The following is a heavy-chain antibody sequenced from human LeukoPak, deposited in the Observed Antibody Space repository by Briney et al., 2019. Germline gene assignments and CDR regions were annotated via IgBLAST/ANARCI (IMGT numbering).Heavy chain of an antibody. V-gene: IGHV4-34*01. Sequence: PSETLSLTCTVSGGSFSNYFWTWIRQPPGKGLEWIGEISLSGTIKYNPSLKSRVTISVGTSKNQFSLKLSTVTAADTAVYYCALSTTTVTTRTLDYWGQGALVIVSS. J-gene: IGHJ4*02. D-gene: IGHD4-17*01. CDR1: GGSFSNYF. CDR2: ISLSGTI. CDR3: ALSTTTVTTRTLDY.